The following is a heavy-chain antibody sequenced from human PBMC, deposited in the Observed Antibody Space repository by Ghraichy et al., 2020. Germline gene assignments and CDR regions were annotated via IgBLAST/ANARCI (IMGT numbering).Heavy chain of an antibody. CDR3: ASFPPIAGATTDFDD. V-gene: IGHV4-34*01. CDR1: GGSFSAHY. Sequence: SETLSLTCAVYGGSFSAHYWSWIRQPPGKGLEWIGEINHSGSTNYNPSLKSRVTISVDPSKNQFSLTLTSVTAADTGVYYCASFPPIAGATTDFDDWGQGTLVTVSS. J-gene: IGHJ4*02. CDR2: INHSGST. D-gene: IGHD1-26*01.